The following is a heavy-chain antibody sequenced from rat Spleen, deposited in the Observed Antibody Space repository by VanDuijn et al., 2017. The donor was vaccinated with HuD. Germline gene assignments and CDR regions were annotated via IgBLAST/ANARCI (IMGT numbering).Heavy chain of an antibody. CDR3: ARKYSGYNSYYFDY. D-gene: IGHD1-9*01. Sequence: EVQLVDSGGGLEQPGESMKLSCAVSGFTFRTYYMAWVRQAPTKGLEWFASISIGGSNTYYRDSVKGRFTISRDNAKSTLYLQMDSLRSEDTATYYCARKYSGYNSYYFDYWGQGVMVTVSS. J-gene: IGHJ2*01. CDR2: ISIGGSNT. CDR1: GFTFRTYY. V-gene: IGHV5-25*01.